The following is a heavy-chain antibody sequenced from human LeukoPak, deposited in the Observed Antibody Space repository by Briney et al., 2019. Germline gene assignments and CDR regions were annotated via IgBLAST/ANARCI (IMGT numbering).Heavy chain of an antibody. Sequence: GGPLRLSWAAPGFTFSSYARSWVGKAQGKGLGGSSAISGRGGSTYYADSVKGRFTISRDNSKNTLSLQMNTLRAEDSALYYCTKDLRYYYTDDHSTMDEHDYWGQGTLVTVSS. CDR2: ISGRGGST. J-gene: IGHJ4*02. CDR1: GFTFSSYA. D-gene: IGHD2/OR15-2a*01. V-gene: IGHV3-23*01. CDR3: TKDLRYYYTDDHSTMDEHDY.